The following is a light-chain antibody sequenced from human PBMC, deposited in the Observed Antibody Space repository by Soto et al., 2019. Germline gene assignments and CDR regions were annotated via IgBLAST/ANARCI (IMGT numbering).Light chain of an antibody. CDR2: GAS. CDR3: PQYNNWPRST. CDR1: QSVSSN. V-gene: IGKV3-15*01. J-gene: IGKJ2*02. Sequence: EIVMTQSPATLSVSPGERATLSCRASQSVSSNLAWYQQKPGQVPRLLVYGASTRATDIPARFTGSESGTEFTLTISSLQSEDFAVYYCPQYNNWPRSTFGQGTKLEIK.